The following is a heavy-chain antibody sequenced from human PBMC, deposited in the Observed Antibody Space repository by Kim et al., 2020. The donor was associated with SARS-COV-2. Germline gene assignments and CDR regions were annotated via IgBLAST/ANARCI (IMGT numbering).Heavy chain of an antibody. V-gene: IGHV4-30-4*01. J-gene: IGHJ4*02. Sequence: YYSGSTSDNPSLKSRVTISVDSSKNQFSLKLSSVTAADPAVYYCTRGVRIWGQGTLVTVSS. CDR3: TRGVRI. CDR2: YYSGST. D-gene: IGHD3-16*01.